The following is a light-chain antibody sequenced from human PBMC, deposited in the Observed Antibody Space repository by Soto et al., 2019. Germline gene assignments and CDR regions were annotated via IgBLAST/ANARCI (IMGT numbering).Light chain of an antibody. J-gene: IGKJ5*01. CDR1: QSVTSDY. Sequence: EIGLTQSPGTLPLSPGERATLSCRASQSVTSDYLAWYQLKPDQAPRLLVYGASSRATAITDRYSGSASGTDFTIIISRFEPEDLAVYYCQHYGFYPPITFGQATRLDIK. V-gene: IGKV3-20*01. CDR3: QHYGFYPPIT. CDR2: GAS.